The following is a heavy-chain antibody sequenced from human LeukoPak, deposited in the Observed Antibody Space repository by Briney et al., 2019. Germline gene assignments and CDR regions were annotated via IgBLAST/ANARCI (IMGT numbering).Heavy chain of an antibody. J-gene: IGHJ3*02. CDR3: ARITYYYDSSGHYYAYDAFDI. Sequence: GGSLRLSCAASGFTVSSNYMSWVRQAPGKGLEWVSVIYSGGSTYYADSVKGRFTISRDNSKNTLYLQMDSLRAEDTAVYYCARITYYYDSSGHYYAYDAFDIWGQGTMVTVSS. V-gene: IGHV3-53*01. CDR1: GFTVSSNY. CDR2: IYSGGST. D-gene: IGHD3-22*01.